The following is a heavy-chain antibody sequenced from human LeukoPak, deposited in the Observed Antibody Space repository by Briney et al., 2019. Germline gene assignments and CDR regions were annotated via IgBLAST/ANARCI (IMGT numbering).Heavy chain of an antibody. CDR3: ARAADPKGHDY. CDR2: ISSSGSTI. J-gene: IGHJ4*02. V-gene: IGHV3-11*01. Sequence: GGSLRLSCAASGFTFSDYYMSWIRQAPGKGLEGVSYISSSGSTIYYAVSVKVRFTISRDNAKNSLYLQMNSLRAEDTAVYYCARAADPKGHDYWGQGTLVTVSS. CDR1: GFTFSDYY.